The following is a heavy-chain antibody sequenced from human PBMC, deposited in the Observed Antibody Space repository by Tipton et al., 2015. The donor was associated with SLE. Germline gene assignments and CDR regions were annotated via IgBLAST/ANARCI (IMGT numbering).Heavy chain of an antibody. D-gene: IGHD2-2*01. J-gene: IGHJ3*02. CDR1: GYTFTGYY. V-gene: IGHV1-46*01. Sequence: QLVQSGAEVKKPGASVKVSCKASGYTFTGYYMHWVRQAPGQGLEWMGIINPSGGSTSYAQKFQGRVTMTRDTSTSTVYMELSSLRSEDTAVYYCARVSRWAGEDGLPAAMRIAFDIWGQGTMVTVSS. CDR3: ARVSRWAGEDGLPAAMRIAFDI. CDR2: INPSGGST.